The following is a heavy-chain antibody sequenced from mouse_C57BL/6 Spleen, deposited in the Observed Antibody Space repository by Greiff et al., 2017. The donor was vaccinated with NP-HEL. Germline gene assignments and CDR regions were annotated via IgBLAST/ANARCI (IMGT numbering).Heavy chain of an antibody. CDR1: GYTFTSYW. Sequence: QVQLQQPGAELVKPGASVKMSCKASGYTFTSYWITWVKQRPGQGLEWIGDIYPGSGSTNYNEKFKSKATLTVDTSSSTAYMQLSSLTSEDSAVYYCAREDYYGSRGDYWGQGTTLTVSS. V-gene: IGHV1-55*01. CDR3: AREDYYGSRGDY. D-gene: IGHD1-1*01. CDR2: IYPGSGST. J-gene: IGHJ2*01.